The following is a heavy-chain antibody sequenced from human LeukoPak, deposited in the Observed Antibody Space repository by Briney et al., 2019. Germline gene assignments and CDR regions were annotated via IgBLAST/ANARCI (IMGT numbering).Heavy chain of an antibody. CDR1: GFTFSSCW. D-gene: IGHD6-13*01. V-gene: IGHV3-7*01. CDR3: ARVYRSSSGYCFDF. CDR2: IKQDGSEK. J-gene: IGHJ4*02. Sequence: PGGSLRLSCAASGFTFSSCWMSWVRQAPGKGLEWVANIKQDGSEKYYVDSVKGRFTVSRDNAKNSLYLQMNSLRAEDTAVYYCARVYRSSSGYCFDFWGQGTLVTVSS.